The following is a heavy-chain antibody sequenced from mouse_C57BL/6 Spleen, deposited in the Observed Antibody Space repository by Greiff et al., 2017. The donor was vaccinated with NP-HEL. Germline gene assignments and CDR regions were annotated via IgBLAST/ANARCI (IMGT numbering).Heavy chain of an antibody. J-gene: IGHJ1*03. CDR2: FYPGSGSI. CDR3: ARHEGPNYYGSSYGWYFDV. Sequence: VKLMESGAELVKPGASVKLSCKASGYTFTEYTIHWVKQRSGQGLEWIGWFYPGSGSIKYNEKFKDKATLTADKSSSTVYMELSRLTSEDSAVYFCARHEGPNYYGSSYGWYFDVWGTGTTVTVSS. D-gene: IGHD1-1*01. CDR1: GYTFTEYT. V-gene: IGHV1-62-2*01.